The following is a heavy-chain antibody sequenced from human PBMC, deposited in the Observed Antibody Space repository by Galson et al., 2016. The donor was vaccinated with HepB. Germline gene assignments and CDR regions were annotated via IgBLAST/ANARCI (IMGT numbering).Heavy chain of an antibody. D-gene: IGHD3-22*01. CDR3: AQIYYDSSGFYDSFDI. Sequence: VKPTQILRLTCAFSGFSLTTRGMCVSWIRQPPGKALEWLALINWDDDKYYSTSLKTRLTISKDTSKNQVVLTMTNVDPVDTATYYCAQIYYDSSGFYDSFDIWGQGTSVIVSS. CDR1: GFSLTTRGMC. V-gene: IGHV2-70*13. J-gene: IGHJ3*02. CDR2: INWDDDK.